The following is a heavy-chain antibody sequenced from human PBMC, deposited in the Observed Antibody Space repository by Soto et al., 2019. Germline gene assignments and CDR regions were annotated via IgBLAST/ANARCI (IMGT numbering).Heavy chain of an antibody. J-gene: IGHJ3*01. CDR1: GGSISSYY. V-gene: IGHV4-59*01. D-gene: IGHD3-10*01. Sequence: QVQLQESGPGLVKPSETLSLTCTVSGGSISSYYWSWIRRPPGKGLEWIGYIYYSGSTNYNPSLKSRVTISVDTSKNQFCLKLSSVTATDTAVYYCARVWGGAFDFWGQGTMVTVSS. CDR3: ARVWGGAFDF. CDR2: IYYSGST.